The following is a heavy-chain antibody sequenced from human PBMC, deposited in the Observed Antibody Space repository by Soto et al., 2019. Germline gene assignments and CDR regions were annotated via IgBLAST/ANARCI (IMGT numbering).Heavy chain of an antibody. D-gene: IGHD3-22*01. CDR3: ARTMLASSHDAFDI. J-gene: IGHJ3*02. CDR2: IYYSGST. CDR1: VGSISSGVYY. Sequence: QVQLQESGPGLVKPSQTLSLTCTVSVGSISSGVYYWSWIRQHPGKGLEWIGYIYYSGSTYYNPSLKSRVTISVDTSKNKFYLKLSAVTAADTAVYYCARTMLASSHDAFDIWGQGTMVTVSS. V-gene: IGHV4-31*03.